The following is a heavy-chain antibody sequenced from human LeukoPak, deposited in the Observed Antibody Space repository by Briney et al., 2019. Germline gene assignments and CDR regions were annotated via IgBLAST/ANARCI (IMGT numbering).Heavy chain of an antibody. D-gene: IGHD5-12*01. V-gene: IGHV4-38-2*01. CDR1: GYSISSGYY. CDR3: ARAEWLPNKMFDY. CDR2: IYHSGCT. J-gene: IGHJ4*02. Sequence: SETLSLTCAVSGYSISSGYYWGWIRQPPGKGLEWIGSIYHSGCTYYNPSLKSRVTISVDTSKNQFSLKLSSVTAADTAVYYCARAEWLPNKMFDYWGQGTLVTVSS.